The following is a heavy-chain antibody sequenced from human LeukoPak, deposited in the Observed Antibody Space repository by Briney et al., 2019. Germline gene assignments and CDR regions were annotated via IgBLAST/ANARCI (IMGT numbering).Heavy chain of an antibody. CDR1: GFTFSSYS. V-gene: IGHV3-21*01. J-gene: IGHJ4*02. D-gene: IGHD3-10*01. CDR2: ISSSSSHI. CDR3: ARDLGGMGAFDY. Sequence: GGSLRLSCAASGFTFSSYSMDSVRPAPGKGLEWVSSISSSSSHIFYADSVKGRFSISRDNTKNSLYLQMNSLRAEDTAVYYCARDLGGMGAFDYWGQGTLVTVSS.